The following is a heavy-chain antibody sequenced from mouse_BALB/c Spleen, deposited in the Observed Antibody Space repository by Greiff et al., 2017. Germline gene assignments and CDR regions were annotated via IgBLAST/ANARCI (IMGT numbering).Heavy chain of an antibody. V-gene: IGHV3-2*02. Sequence: EVQRVESGPGLVKPSQSLSLTCTVTGYSITSDYAWYWIRQFPGNKLEWMGYISYSGSTSYNPSLKSRISITRDTSKNQFFLQLNSVTTEDTATYYCAREGGGSPWFAYWGQGTLVTVSA. CDR3: AREGGGSPWFAY. CDR1: GYSITSDYA. J-gene: IGHJ3*01. CDR2: ISYSGST.